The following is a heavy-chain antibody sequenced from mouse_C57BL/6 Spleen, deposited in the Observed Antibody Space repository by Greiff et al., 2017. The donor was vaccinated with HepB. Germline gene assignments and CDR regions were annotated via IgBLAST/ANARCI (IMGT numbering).Heavy chain of an antibody. V-gene: IGHV1-54*01. CDR1: GYAFTNYL. D-gene: IGHD2-3*01. CDR3: ARSGLLQDYYAMDY. J-gene: IGHJ4*01. Sequence: VQLQQSGAELVRPGTSVKVSCKASGYAFTNYLIEWVKQRPGQGLEWIGVINPGSGGTNYNEKFKGKATLTPDKSSSTAYMQLSSLTSEDSAVYFCARSGLLQDYYAMDYWGQGTSVTVSS. CDR2: INPGSGGT.